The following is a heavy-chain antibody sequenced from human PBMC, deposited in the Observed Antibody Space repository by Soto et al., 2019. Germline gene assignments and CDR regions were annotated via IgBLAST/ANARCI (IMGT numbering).Heavy chain of an antibody. CDR2: VNHRGST. D-gene: IGHD6-6*01. J-gene: IGHJ3*01. V-gene: IGHV4-34*02. Sequence: QVQLKQWGAGLLKPSETLSLTCAVNGGSFTGYYWTYIRQSPEKGLEWIGEVNHRGSTTYHPSLKSRVTISVDASNNQSSLNLSSVTAADTAVYYCARSPPFSSFRGFDVWGQGTMVTVSS. CDR3: ARSPPFSSFRGFDV. CDR1: GGSFTGYY.